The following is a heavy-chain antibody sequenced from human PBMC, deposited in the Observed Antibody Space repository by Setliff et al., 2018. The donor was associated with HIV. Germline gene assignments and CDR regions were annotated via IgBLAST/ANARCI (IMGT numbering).Heavy chain of an antibody. CDR1: GGSISSSSYY. Sequence: SETLSLTCTVSGGSISSSSYYWGWIRQPPGKGLEWIGSIYYSGSTYYNPSLKSRVTTSVDTSKNQFSLKLSSVTAADTAVYYCARQESYGNGGPYYFDYWGQGTLVTVSS. V-gene: IGHV4-39*01. CDR3: ARQESYGNGGPYYFDY. CDR2: IYYSGST. D-gene: IGHD1-1*01. J-gene: IGHJ4*02.